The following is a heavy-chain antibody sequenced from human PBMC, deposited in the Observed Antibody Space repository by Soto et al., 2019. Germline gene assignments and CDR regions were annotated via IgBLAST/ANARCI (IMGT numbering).Heavy chain of an antibody. CDR1: GFTCSNDG. D-gene: IGHD6-13*01. CDR3: AKDRPSYSSSWYHFDY. J-gene: IGHJ4*02. CDR2: ISYDGSNK. V-gene: IGHV3-30*18. Sequence: QVKLVESGGGVVQPGRSLRLSCAASGFTCSNDGMHWVRQAPGKGLEWLAVISYDGSNKYYADSVKGRFTISRDNSKNTLYLQMNSLRAEDTAVYYCAKDRPSYSSSWYHFDYWGQGTLVTVSS.